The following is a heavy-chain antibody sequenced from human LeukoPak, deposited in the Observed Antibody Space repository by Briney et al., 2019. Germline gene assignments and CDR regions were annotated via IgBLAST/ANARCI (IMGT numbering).Heavy chain of an antibody. CDR2: IYYSGST. Sequence: SETLSLTCTVSGVSISSSSYYWGWIRQPPGKGLEWIGSIYYSGSTYYNPSLKSRVTISVDTSKNQFSLKLSSVTAADTAVYYCARLAWWENAFDIWGQGTMVTVSS. CDR3: ARLAWWENAFDI. CDR1: GVSISSSSYY. V-gene: IGHV4-39*01. D-gene: IGHD3/OR15-3a*01. J-gene: IGHJ3*02.